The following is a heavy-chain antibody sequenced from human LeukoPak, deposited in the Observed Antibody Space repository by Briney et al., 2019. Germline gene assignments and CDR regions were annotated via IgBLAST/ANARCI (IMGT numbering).Heavy chain of an antibody. V-gene: IGHV4-59*01. CDR2: ISYSGST. J-gene: IGHJ4*02. CDR3: ARVRIVYSGSPYYFDY. CDR1: GGSISSYY. D-gene: IGHD1-26*01. Sequence: SETLSLTCTVSGGSISSYYWIWIRQPPGKGLEWIGYISYSGSTNYNPSLNSRVTMSIDTSKNQFSLKLSSVTAADTAVYYCARVRIVYSGSPYYFDYWGQGTLVTVSS.